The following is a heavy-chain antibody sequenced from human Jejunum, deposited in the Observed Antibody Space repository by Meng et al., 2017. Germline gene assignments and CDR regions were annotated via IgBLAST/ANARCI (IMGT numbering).Heavy chain of an antibody. Sequence: QVQLKQWGAGLLKPSETRSLTCVVSGGSFSSYYWSWIRQPPGKGLEWIGEISHSGDTKYNPSLMSRVTISADTSKNQFSLKLTSVTAADTAVYYCAKNNWFDPWGQGTLVTVSS. CDR1: GGSFSSYY. CDR3: AKNNWFDP. CDR2: ISHSGDT. J-gene: IGHJ5*02. V-gene: IGHV4-34*01.